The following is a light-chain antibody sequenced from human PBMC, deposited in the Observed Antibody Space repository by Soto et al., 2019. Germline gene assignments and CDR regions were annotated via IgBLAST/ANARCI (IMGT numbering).Light chain of an antibody. CDR3: QQYNTFST. CDR1: QSVSIW. V-gene: IGKV1-5*03. Sequence: DIQMTQSPSTLSASVGDRVTITCRASQSVSIWLAWYQQKPGKAPNLLIYKASTLETGVPSRFTGSGSGTEFTLTISSLQPDDFATYYCQQYNTFSTCGQGTKVEMK. J-gene: IGKJ1*01. CDR2: KAS.